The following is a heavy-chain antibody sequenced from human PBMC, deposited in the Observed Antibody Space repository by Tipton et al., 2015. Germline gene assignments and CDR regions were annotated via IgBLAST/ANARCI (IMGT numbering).Heavy chain of an antibody. CDR2: INPNNGGT. D-gene: IGHD2-2*01. V-gene: IGHV1-2*02. CDR1: DYTFSSHG. Sequence: QLVQSGGEVKKPGASVKVSCKTSDYTFSSHGISWVWQAPGQGLEWMGWINPNNGGTNYAQKFQGRVTMTRDTSISTAYMELSRLRSDDTAVYYCARAPRQYCSNTSCYFPNRWGQGTLVTVPS. CDR3: ARAPRQYCSNTSCYFPNR. J-gene: IGHJ5*02.